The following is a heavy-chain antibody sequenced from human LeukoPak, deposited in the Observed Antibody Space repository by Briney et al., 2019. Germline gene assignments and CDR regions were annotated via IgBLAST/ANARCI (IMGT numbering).Heavy chain of an antibody. V-gene: IGHV7-4-1*02. D-gene: IGHD7-27*01. CDR1: GYPFISNA. CDR3: ARDNAGDIDY. J-gene: IGHJ4*02. Sequence: ASVKVSCKASGYPFISNAMNWVRQAPGQRLELMGWINTNTGNPTYAQGFTGRFVFSLDTSVSTAYLQISSLKTEDTAVYYCARDNAGDIDYWGQGTLVTVSS. CDR2: INTNTGNP.